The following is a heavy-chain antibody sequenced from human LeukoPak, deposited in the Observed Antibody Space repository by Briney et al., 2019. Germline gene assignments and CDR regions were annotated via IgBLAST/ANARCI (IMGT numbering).Heavy chain of an antibody. CDR3: ATLYCSGGSCFS. V-gene: IGHV3-30*03. J-gene: IGHJ4*02. D-gene: IGHD2-15*01. Sequence: GGSLRLSCAASGFTFSSYGMHWVRQAPGKGLEWVAVISYDGSNKYYADSVKGRFTISRDNSKNTLYLQMNSLRAEDTAVYYCATLYCSGGSCFSWGQGTLVTVSS. CDR2: ISYDGSNK. CDR1: GFTFSSYG.